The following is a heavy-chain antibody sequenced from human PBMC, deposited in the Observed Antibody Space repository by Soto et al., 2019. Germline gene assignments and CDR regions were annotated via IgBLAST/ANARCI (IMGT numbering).Heavy chain of an antibody. Sequence: QVQLVQSGAEVKKPGSSVKVSCKASGGTFSSYAISWVRQAPGQGLEWMGGIIPIFGTANYAQKFQGRVTITADESTSTAYMELSSLRSEDTAVYYCATTQGDCSSPSCGFIRELHPYYFDYWGQGTLVTVSS. CDR3: ATTQGDCSSPSCGFIRELHPYYFDY. V-gene: IGHV1-69*01. D-gene: IGHD2-2*01. CDR1: GGTFSSYA. J-gene: IGHJ4*02. CDR2: IIPIFGTA.